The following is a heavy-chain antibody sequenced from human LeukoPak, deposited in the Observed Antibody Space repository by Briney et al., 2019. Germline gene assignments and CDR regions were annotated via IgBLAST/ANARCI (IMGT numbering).Heavy chain of an antibody. V-gene: IGHV3-30-3*01. J-gene: IGHJ4*02. Sequence: PGGSLRLSCAASGFTFSSYAMHWVRQAPGKGLEWVAVISYDGSNKYYADSVKGRFTISRDNSKNTLYLQMNSLRAEDTAVYYCAKERVGATYLLFDYWGQGTLVTVSS. CDR3: AKERVGATYLLFDY. D-gene: IGHD1-26*01. CDR1: GFTFSSYA. CDR2: ISYDGSNK.